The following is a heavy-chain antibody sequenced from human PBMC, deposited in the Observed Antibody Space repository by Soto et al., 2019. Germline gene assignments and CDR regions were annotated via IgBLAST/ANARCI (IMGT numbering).Heavy chain of an antibody. CDR1: GYTFTSYG. D-gene: IGHD5-18*01. V-gene: IGHV1-18*01. CDR3: ARAPTQGYSYGYGYYFDY. CDR2: ISAYNGNT. Sequence: RASVKVSCKASGYTFTSYGISWVRQAPGQGLEWMGWISAYNGNTNYAQKLQGRVTMTTDTSTSTAYMELRSLRSDDTAVYYCARAPTQGYSYGYGYYFDYWGQGTLVTVSS. J-gene: IGHJ4*02.